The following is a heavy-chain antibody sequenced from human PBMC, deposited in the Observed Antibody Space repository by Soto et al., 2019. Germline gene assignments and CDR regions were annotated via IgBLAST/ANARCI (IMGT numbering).Heavy chain of an antibody. CDR2: ISYGGTT. CDR3: SRGILV. J-gene: IGHJ4*02. Sequence: SETLSLTCAVYGGSMNSGGYCWNWIRQHPGEGLEWIGCISYGGTTSYNPSLKSRLTISVDTSKNQFSLMLNSVTAADTAVYYCSRGILVWGQGTLVTVSS. V-gene: IGHV4-31*11. CDR1: GGSMNSGGYC. D-gene: IGHD2-15*01.